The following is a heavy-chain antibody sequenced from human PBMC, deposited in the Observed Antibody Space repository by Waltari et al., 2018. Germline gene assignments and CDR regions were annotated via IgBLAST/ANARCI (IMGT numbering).Heavy chain of an antibody. CDR3: ARGEVDGVVVPAAMRFYYYYMDV. V-gene: IGHV1-69*05. J-gene: IGHJ6*03. CDR2: IIPIFGTA. Sequence: QVQLVQSGAEVKKPGSSVKVSCKASGGTFSSYAISWVRQAPGQGLEWMGRIIPIFGTANYAQKFQGRVTMTRNTSISTAYMELSSLRSEDTAVYYCARGEVDGVVVPAAMRFYYYYMDVWGKGTTVTVSS. D-gene: IGHD2-2*03. CDR1: GGTFSSYA.